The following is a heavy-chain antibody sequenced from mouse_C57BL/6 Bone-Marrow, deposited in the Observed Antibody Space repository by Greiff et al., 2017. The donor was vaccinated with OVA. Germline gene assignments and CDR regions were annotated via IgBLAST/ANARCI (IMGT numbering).Heavy chain of an antibody. Sequence: QVQLQQSGAELVKPGASVKISCKASGYAFSSYWMNWVKQRPGKGLEWIGQIYPGDGDTTYNGKFKGKATLTADKSSSTAYMQLSSLTSEDAAVYFCARGWLPWYFDVWGTGTTVTVSS. V-gene: IGHV1-80*01. CDR3: ARGWLPWYFDV. J-gene: IGHJ1*03. D-gene: IGHD2-3*01. CDR1: GYAFSSYW. CDR2: IYPGDGDT.